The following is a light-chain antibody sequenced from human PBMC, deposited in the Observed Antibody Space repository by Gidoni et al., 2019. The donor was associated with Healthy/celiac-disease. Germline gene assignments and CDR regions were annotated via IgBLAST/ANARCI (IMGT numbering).Light chain of an antibody. V-gene: IGKV3-15*01. CDR3: QHYNNWPPRYT. CDR2: GAS. J-gene: IGKJ2*01. Sequence: EIVMTQSPATLSVSPGERATLSCRASQSVSSNLAWYQQKPGQAPRLLIYGASTRATGIPAMFSGSGSGTEVTLTSSRLQSEVFALYYCQHYNNWPPRYTFGQGTKLEIK. CDR1: QSVSSN.